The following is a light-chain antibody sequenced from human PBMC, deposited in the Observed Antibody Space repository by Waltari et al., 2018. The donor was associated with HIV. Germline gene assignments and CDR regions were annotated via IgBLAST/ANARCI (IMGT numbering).Light chain of an antibody. CDR1: QSVSTN. J-gene: IGKJ1*01. CDR2: DAS. V-gene: IGKV3-15*01. CDR3: QQYHNWPPWT. Sequence: EIVMTQSPATLSVSPGGRATLSCRASQSVSTNLAWYQQQPGQAPRLLISDASSRATGVPARFSGSASGTEFTLTISNLQSEDFAVYYCQQYHNWPPWTFGQGTKVEIK.